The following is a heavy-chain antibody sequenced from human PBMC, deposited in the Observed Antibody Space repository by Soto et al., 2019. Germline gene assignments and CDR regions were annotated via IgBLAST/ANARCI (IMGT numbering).Heavy chain of an antibody. Sequence: PSETLSLTCTVSGGSISSSSYYWGWIRQPPGKGLEWIGSIYYSGSTYYNPSLKSRVTISVDTSKNQLSLKLSSVTAADTAVYYCARLHRELLKFDYWGQGTLVTVSS. V-gene: IGHV4-39*01. J-gene: IGHJ4*02. CDR3: ARLHRELLKFDY. CDR1: GGSISSSSYY. D-gene: IGHD1-26*01. CDR2: IYYSGST.